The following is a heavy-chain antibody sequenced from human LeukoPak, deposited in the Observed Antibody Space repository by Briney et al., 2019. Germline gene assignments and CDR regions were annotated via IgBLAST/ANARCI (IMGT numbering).Heavy chain of an antibody. V-gene: IGHV3-7*05. D-gene: IGHD2-21*01. J-gene: IGHJ4*02. CDR2: IKEDGSER. CDR3: ARINSGAFDS. CDR1: GFTFSSDW. Sequence: GGSLRLSCTASGFTFSSDWMNWVRQAPEKGLEWVANIKEDGSERYYVDSVKGRFTISRDNAKNSLYLQMNSLRAEDTAVYYCARINSGAFDSWGPGTLVTVSS.